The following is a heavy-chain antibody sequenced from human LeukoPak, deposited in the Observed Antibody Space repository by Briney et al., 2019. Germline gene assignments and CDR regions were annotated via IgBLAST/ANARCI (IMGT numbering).Heavy chain of an antibody. CDR1: GFTFSTYS. J-gene: IGHJ3*02. D-gene: IGHD2-2*01. V-gene: IGHV3-21*01. CDR3: ARAMRRAAMGAFGI. Sequence: GGSLRLSCAASGFTFSTYSMHWVRQAPGRGLEWVSSISSSGGDIYYADSVKGRFTISRDNAENSLYLQMNSLRAEDTAVYYCARAMRRAAMGAFGIWGQGTMVTVSS. CDR2: ISSSGGDI.